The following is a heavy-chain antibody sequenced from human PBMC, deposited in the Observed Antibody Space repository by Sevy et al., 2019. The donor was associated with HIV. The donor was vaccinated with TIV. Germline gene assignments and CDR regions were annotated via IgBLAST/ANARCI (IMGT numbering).Heavy chain of an antibody. CDR3: AAVALTFGGDPYENHHFMDV. CDR1: GFTFSSYD. D-gene: IGHD3-16*01. J-gene: IGHJ6*03. Sequence: GGSLRLSCAASGFTFSSYDMHWVRQAPGKGLEWVAVISYDGRGKHYADSVKGRFTISRDNAKNTLYRQMNSLRVGDSAVFYCAAVALTFGGDPYENHHFMDVWGRGTRVTVSS. V-gene: IGHV3-30*03. CDR2: ISYDGRGK.